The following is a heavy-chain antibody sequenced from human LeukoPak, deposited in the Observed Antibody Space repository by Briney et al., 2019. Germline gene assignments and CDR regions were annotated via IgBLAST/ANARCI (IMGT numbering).Heavy chain of an antibody. J-gene: IGHJ6*03. CDR2: IYTSGST. CDR1: GGSISSGSYY. V-gene: IGHV4-61*02. CDR3: ASEVIAVAAALGFDYYYYMDV. Sequence: PSESLSLTCIVSGGSISSGSYYWSWIRQPAGKGLEWIGRIYTSGSTNYNPSLKSRVTISVDTSKNQFSLKLSSVTAADTAVYYCASEVIAVAAALGFDYYYYMDVWGKGTTVTVSS. D-gene: IGHD6-19*01.